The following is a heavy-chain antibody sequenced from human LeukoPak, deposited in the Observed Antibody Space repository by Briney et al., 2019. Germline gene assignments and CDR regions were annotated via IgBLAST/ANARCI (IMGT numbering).Heavy chain of an antibody. Sequence: ASVKVSCKASGYTFTGYYMHWVRQAPGQGLEWMGWINPNSGGTNYAQKFQGWVTMTRDTSTNTAYMELRNLRSDDTAVYYCARMAYDILTGYFQPNWFDPWGQGTLVTVAS. D-gene: IGHD3-9*01. CDR3: ARMAYDILTGYFQPNWFDP. J-gene: IGHJ5*02. CDR2: INPNSGGT. V-gene: IGHV1-2*04. CDR1: GYTFTGYY.